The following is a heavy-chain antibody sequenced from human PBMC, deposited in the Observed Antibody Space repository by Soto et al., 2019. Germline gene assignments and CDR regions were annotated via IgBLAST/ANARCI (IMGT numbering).Heavy chain of an antibody. J-gene: IGHJ5*02. CDR3: ARATEYSSSLDP. Sequence: ASVKVSCKASGYTFTGYYMHWVRQAPGQGLEWMGWINPNSGGTNYAQKFQGRVTMTRDTSISTAYMELSRLRSDDTAVYYCARATEYSSSLDPWGQGTLVTVSS. CDR2: INPNSGGT. CDR1: GYTFTGYY. D-gene: IGHD6-6*01. V-gene: IGHV1-2*02.